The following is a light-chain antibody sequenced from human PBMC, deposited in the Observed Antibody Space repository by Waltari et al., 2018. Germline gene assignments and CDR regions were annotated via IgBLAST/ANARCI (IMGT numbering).Light chain of an antibody. CDR2: DAS. J-gene: IGKJ5*01. Sequence: EIVLTQSPATLSLSPGERGTLSCRASQSVNTNLAWYQQKPGQAPRLLIYDASNRATGIPARFSGSGSGTDFTRTISSLEREDFAVYYCQQRTTWPSITFGQGTRLEIK. CDR1: QSVNTN. V-gene: IGKV3-11*01. CDR3: QQRTTWPSIT.